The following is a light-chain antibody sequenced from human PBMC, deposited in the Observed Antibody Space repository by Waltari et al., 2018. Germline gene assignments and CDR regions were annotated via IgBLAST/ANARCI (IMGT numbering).Light chain of an antibody. Sequence: DIVLTQSPGTLSLSPGERATLSCRASQSVSSSYLAWYQQKPAQAPRLLIYGASNRATGIPDRFSGSGSGTDFTLTIRGLEPEDFAVYYCQQYRSSSWTFGQGTKVEIK. J-gene: IGKJ1*01. CDR1: QSVSSSY. CDR2: GAS. V-gene: IGKV3-20*01. CDR3: QQYRSSSWT.